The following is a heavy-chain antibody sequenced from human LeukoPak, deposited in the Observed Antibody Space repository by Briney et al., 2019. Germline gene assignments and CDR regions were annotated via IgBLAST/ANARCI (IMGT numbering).Heavy chain of an antibody. D-gene: IGHD1-1*01. Sequence: PSETLSLTCAVYGGSFSGYYWSWIRQPPGKGLEWIGEINHGGSTNYNPSLKSRVTISVDTSKNQFSLMQISVIAADTTAEYLSRGAKLEYWYFDLWGRGNLVTVSS. CDR1: GGSFSGYY. CDR2: INHGGST. CDR3: SRGAKLEYWYFDL. V-gene: IGHV4-34*01. J-gene: IGHJ2*01.